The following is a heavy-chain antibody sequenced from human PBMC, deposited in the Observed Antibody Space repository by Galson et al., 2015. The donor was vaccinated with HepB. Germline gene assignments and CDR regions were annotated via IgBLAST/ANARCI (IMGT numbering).Heavy chain of an antibody. J-gene: IGHJ5*02. CDR1: GYTFTNYD. Sequence: SVKVSCKASGYTFTNYDINWVRQAPGQGLEWMGWINPYSGNTNYAQKFQDRVALTTDTSTSTAYMELRSLRSDDTALYYCARVRYCIGGSCYRGWLDPWGQGTLVTVSS. V-gene: IGHV1-18*01. CDR2: INPYSGNT. D-gene: IGHD2-15*01. CDR3: ARVRYCIGGSCYRGWLDP.